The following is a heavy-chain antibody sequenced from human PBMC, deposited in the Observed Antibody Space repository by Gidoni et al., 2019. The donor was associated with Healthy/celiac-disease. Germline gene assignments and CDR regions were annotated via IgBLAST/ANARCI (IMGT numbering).Heavy chain of an antibody. CDR2: IWYDGSNK. CDR3: ARVRCSGGSCLTDYYGMDV. J-gene: IGHJ6*02. Sequence: QVQLVESGGGVVQPGRSLRLSCAASGLTFSSYGMHWVRQAPGKGLEWVAVIWYDGSNKYYADSVKGRFTISRVNSKNTLYLQMNSLRAEDTAVYYCARVRCSGGSCLTDYYGMDVWGQGTTVTVSS. D-gene: IGHD2-15*01. V-gene: IGHV3-33*01. CDR1: GLTFSSYG.